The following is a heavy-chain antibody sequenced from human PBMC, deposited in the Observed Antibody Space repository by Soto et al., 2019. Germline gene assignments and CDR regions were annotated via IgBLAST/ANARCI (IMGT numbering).Heavy chain of an antibody. Sequence: GGSLRLSCAASGFTFNKYWMHWVRQAPGKGLVWVSRISSDGSDTIYAGSVRGRFAVSRDNAKNVLFLQINSLTADDTAIYYCVRGWIPDQHVGSLHFWGQGTLVTVSS. J-gene: IGHJ4*02. D-gene: IGHD1-26*01. CDR3: VRGWIPDQHVGSLHF. CDR2: ISSDGSDT. V-gene: IGHV3-74*01. CDR1: GFTFNKYW.